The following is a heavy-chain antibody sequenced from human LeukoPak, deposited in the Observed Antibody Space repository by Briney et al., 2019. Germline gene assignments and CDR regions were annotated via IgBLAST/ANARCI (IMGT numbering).Heavy chain of an antibody. CDR2: ISGSGAST. J-gene: IGHJ5*02. V-gene: IGHV3-23*01. CDR3: TKEGLPSGSSWSAWFDP. CDR1: GFTFSSYA. Sequence: GGSLRLSCAASGFTFSSYAMGWVRQAPGKGLEWVSVISGSGASTYYAVSVKGRFTISRDNSKNTLYLQMNSLRADDTAVYYCTKEGLPSGSSWSAWFDPWGQGTLVTVSS. D-gene: IGHD3-10*01.